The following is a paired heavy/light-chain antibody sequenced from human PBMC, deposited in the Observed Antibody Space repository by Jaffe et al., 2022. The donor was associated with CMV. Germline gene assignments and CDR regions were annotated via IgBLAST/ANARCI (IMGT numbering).Heavy chain of an antibody. CDR1: GYTFTDYY. J-gene: IGHJ2*01. Sequence: QVQLVQSGAEVKRPGASVKVSCEASGYTFTDYYIHWIRQAPGQGLEWMGWINPNSGGTNYPKTSQGRVTLTRDTSINTVYMEVNGLTSDDTAIYYCARDFAVATADVDWYFDLWGPGTLVTVSS. V-gene: IGHV1-2*02. D-gene: IGHD5-12*01. CDR3: ARDFAVATADVDWYFDL. CDR2: INPNSGGT.
Light chain of an antibody. Sequence: SYELAQPLSVSVALGQTARLPCEADNIGTKYVHWYQQKAGHAPLLVIYKDNNRPSGIPGRFSGSNSGNTATLTISEVQAEDEAVYYCQERRSSTVFGGGTNLTVL. J-gene: IGLJ2*01. V-gene: IGLV3-9*01. CDR1: NIGTKY. CDR3: QERRSSTV. CDR2: KDN.